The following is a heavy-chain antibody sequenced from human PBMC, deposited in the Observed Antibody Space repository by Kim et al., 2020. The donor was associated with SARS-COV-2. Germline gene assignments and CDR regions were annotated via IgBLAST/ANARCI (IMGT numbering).Heavy chain of an antibody. V-gene: IGHV3-30*14. J-gene: IGHJ1*01. Sequence: GGSLRLSCAVSGFTLSQFSMHWVRQAPGKGLEWVAVLSARGSNEYTDSVKGRFTVSGDKSNSTVYLRMSSLRPEDTAMYYCARDRDSGDYVGYFQYWGQGSLVTVSS. CDR3: ARDRDSGDYVGYFQY. CDR1: GFTLSQFS. CDR2: LSARGSNE. D-gene: IGHD4-17*01.